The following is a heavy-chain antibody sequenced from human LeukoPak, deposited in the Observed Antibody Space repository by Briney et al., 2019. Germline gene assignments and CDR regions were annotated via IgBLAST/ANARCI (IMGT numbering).Heavy chain of an antibody. V-gene: IGHV3-23*01. J-gene: IGHJ4*02. Sequence: GGSLRLSCAASGFTFSFYAMSWVRQAPGKGLEWVSAISASGGSTYYADSVKGRFTISRDNSKNTLYLQMNSLRAEDTAVYYCAKREGTVRGVSNFDYWGQGTLVTVSS. CDR2: ISASGGST. D-gene: IGHD3-10*02. CDR3: AKREGTVRGVSNFDY. CDR1: GFTFSFYA.